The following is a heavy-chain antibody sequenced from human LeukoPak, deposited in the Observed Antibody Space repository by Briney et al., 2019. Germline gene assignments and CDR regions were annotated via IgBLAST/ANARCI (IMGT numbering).Heavy chain of an antibody. CDR1: GDSMSDYF. CDR3: ARLRGAGSWYFDL. V-gene: IGHV4-34*01. J-gene: IGHJ2*01. CDR2: VGHSGSA. Sequence: SETLSLTCTVSGDSMSDYFWTWIRQPPGKGLEWIGDVGHSGSADYNPSLKSRVTISVDTSKNQFSLKLTSVTAADTAVYYCARLRGAGSWYFDLWGRGTLVTVSS. D-gene: IGHD3-10*01.